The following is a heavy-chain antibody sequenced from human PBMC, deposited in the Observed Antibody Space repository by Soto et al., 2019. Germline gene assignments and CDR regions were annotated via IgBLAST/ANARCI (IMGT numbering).Heavy chain of an antibody. V-gene: IGHV3-11*01. CDR2: IDSRGRTL. J-gene: IGHJ4*02. CDR1: GFTFSDYS. Sequence: GGSLRLSCVAPGFTFSDYSMSWIRQAPGKGLEWLAFIDSRGRTLSYADSVRGRFTISRDNAENSVYLQMDSLRADDTAVYYCARQAARNYIDSWGQGNSVTVSS. CDR3: ARQAARNYIDS. D-gene: IGHD6-6*01.